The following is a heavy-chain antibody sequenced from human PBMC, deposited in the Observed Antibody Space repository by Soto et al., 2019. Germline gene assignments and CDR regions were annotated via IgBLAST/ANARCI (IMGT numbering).Heavy chain of an antibody. J-gene: IGHJ6*02. CDR3: ASWLREAGSGNDYSGMDF. CDR2: IMPIFGAP. D-gene: IGHD6-19*01. Sequence: QVQLVQSGAEVKKPGSSVKVSCKASGGTFSDYAFSWVRQAPGQGLEWLGGIMPIFGAPDYAQKFQGRVTITADESTRTAYMEMRSLRSEDTAVYYCASWLREAGSGNDYSGMDFWGQGTTVTVSS. V-gene: IGHV1-69*12. CDR1: GGTFSDYA.